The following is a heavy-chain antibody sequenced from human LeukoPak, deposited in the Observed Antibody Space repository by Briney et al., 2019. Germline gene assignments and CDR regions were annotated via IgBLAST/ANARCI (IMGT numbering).Heavy chain of an antibody. CDR3: ARVFFGYSYDSPFDY. CDR2: ISSSSSYI. D-gene: IGHD5-18*01. Sequence: PGGSLRLSCAASGFTFSSYSMNWVRQAPGKGLEWVSSISSSSSYIYYADSVKGRFTISRDNAKNSLYLQMNSLRAEDTAVYYCARVFFGYSYDSPFDYWGQGTLVTVSS. V-gene: IGHV3-21*01. CDR1: GFTFSSYS. J-gene: IGHJ4*02.